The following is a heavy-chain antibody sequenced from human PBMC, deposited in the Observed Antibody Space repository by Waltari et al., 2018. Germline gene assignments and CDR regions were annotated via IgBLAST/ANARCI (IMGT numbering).Heavy chain of an antibody. Sequence: QVQLVQSGAEVKKPGSSVKVSCKASGGTFSSYAISWVRQAPGQGLEWMGGVVKSIVGEDNTGERVRGRVKITADESTSTDYRELSRLRSEETAVYYCARGLKPTTMIVVVNGEYAFDIWGQGTMVTVSS. J-gene: IGHJ3*02. D-gene: IGHD3-22*01. V-gene: IGHV1-69*01. CDR3: ARGLKPTTMIVVVNGEYAFDI. CDR1: GGTFSSYA. CDR2: VKSIVGED.